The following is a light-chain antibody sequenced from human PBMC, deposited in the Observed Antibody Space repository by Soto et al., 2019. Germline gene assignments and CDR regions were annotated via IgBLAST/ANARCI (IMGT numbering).Light chain of an antibody. CDR1: SSDVGNYNY. J-gene: IGLJ1*01. CDR3: TSPTPGSLYV. V-gene: IGLV2-14*01. Sequence: QSVLTQPASVSGSPGQSITISCTGTSSDVGNYNYVSWYQQYPGRVPKLLIYMVSNRPSGVSNRFSGSKSGNTASLTISGLQAEDEADYFCTSPTPGSLYVLGTGTKVTV. CDR2: MVS.